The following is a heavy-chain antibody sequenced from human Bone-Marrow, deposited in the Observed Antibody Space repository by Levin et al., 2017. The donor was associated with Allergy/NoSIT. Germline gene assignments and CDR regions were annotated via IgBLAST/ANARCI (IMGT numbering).Heavy chain of an antibody. J-gene: IGHJ5*02. V-gene: IGHV4-34*01. CDR3: ASDGGSSTTLGFDP. Sequence: SETLSLTCAVYGGSFSGYYWSWIRQPPGKGLEWIGEINHSGSTNYNPSLKSRVTISVDTSKNQFSLKLSSVTAADTAVYYCASDGGSSTTLGFDPWGQGTLVTISS. CDR2: INHSGST. D-gene: IGHD6-6*01. CDR1: GGSFSGYY.